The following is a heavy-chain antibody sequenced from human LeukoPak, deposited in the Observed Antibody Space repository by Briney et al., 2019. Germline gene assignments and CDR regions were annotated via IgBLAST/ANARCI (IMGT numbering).Heavy chain of an antibody. D-gene: IGHD7-27*01. CDR2: MYYSGST. J-gene: IGHJ4*02. V-gene: IGHV4-59*01. CDR1: GGSTSSYY. CDR3: ARFDANWGRFDY. Sequence: KPSETLSLTCTVSGGSTSSYYWSWIRQPPGKGLEWIAHMYYSGSTNYNPSLKSRVTISVDTSKNQFSLKVSSVTAADTAVYYCARFDANWGRFDYWGQGTLVTVSS.